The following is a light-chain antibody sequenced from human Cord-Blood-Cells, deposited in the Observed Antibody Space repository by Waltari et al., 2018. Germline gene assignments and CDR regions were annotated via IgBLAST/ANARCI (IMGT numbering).Light chain of an antibody. CDR2: ENN. Sequence: QSVLTQPPSVSAAPGQKVTISCSVSSSNIGNNYVSWYQQLPGTAPKLLIYENNKRPSGIPDRFSGSKSGTSATLGITGLQTGDEADYYCGTWDSSLSAGQGVFGGGTKLTVL. J-gene: IGLJ2*01. CDR1: SSNIGNNY. V-gene: IGLV1-51*02. CDR3: GTWDSSLSAGQGV.